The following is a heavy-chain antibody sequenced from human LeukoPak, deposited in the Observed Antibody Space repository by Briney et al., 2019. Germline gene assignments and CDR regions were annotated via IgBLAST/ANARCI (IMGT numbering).Heavy chain of an antibody. Sequence: SETLSLTCAVSGGSISSNSYYWGWIRQPPGKGLEWIGSIYYSGSTYYNPSLKSRVTISVDTSKNQSSLKLSSVTAADTAVYYCARLAVAGTRYYYYMDVWGKGTTVTISS. CDR1: GGSISSNSYY. J-gene: IGHJ6*03. V-gene: IGHV4-39*01. CDR3: ARLAVAGTRYYYYMDV. CDR2: IYYSGST. D-gene: IGHD6-19*01.